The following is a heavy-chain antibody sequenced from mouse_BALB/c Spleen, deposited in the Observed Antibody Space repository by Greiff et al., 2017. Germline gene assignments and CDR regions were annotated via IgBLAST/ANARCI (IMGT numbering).Heavy chain of an antibody. CDR2: INPYNDGT. D-gene: IGHD1-1*01. CDR3: ARGLYYYGSSSYAMDY. Sequence: VQLQQSGPELVKPGASVKMSCKASGYTFTSYVMHWVKQKPGQGLEWIGYINPYNDGTKYNEKFKGKATLTSDKSSSTAYMELSSLTSEDSAVYYCARGLYYYGSSSYAMDYWGQGTSVTVSS. CDR1: GYTFTSYV. V-gene: IGHV1-14*01. J-gene: IGHJ4*01.